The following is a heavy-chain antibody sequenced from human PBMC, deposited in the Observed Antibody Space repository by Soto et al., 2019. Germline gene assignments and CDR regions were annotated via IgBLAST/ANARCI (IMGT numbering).Heavy chain of an antibody. D-gene: IGHD4-17*01. CDR2: IFYSGST. CDR3: ARRYGRAFDI. Sequence: QVQLQESGPGLVKPSETLSLTCTVSGGSINSYYWSWIRQPPGKGLEWIGYIFYSGSTNYNPSLXSXVXIXXGTSENPFSLKLSSVTAADTAVYYCARRYGRAFDIWGQGTMVTVSS. V-gene: IGHV4-59*08. J-gene: IGHJ3*02. CDR1: GGSINSYY.